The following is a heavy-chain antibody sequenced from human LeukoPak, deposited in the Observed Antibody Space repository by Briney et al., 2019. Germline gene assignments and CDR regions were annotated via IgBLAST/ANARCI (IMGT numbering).Heavy chain of an antibody. CDR1: GFTFSDYA. D-gene: IGHD6-13*01. V-gene: IGHV3-30-3*01. J-gene: IGHJ4*02. CDR2: TSYDANSK. CDR3: AKDAEAAAGLGTYFDY. Sequence: GRSLRLSCAGAGFTFSDYAMHWVRQAPGKGLEWVAVTSYDANSKYYADSVRGRFTISRDNSKNTLYLQMNSLRAEDTAVYYCAKDAEAAAGLGTYFDYWGQGTLVTVSS.